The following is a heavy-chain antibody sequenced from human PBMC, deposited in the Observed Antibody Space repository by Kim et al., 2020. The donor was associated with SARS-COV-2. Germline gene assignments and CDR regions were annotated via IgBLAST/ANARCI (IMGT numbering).Heavy chain of an antibody. V-gene: IGHV1-46*01. D-gene: IGHD3-10*01. J-gene: IGHJ4*02. CDR3: ARDPGAQPFDF. CDR1: GYTFTDYY. CDR2: INPSGGST. Sequence: ASVKVSCQASGYTFTDYYIHWVRQAPGQGLEWVGIINPSGGSTTYAQKFQDRVIVTRDTSTSTVYMELSSLRYDDTAVYHCARDPGAQPFDFWGQGTLVIVSS.